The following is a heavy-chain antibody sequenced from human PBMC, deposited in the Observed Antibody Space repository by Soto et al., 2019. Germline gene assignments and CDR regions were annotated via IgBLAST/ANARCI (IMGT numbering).Heavy chain of an antibody. CDR1: GFSLSNARMG. D-gene: IGHD3-10*01. Sequence: QVTLKESGPVLVKPTETLTLTCTVSGFSLSNARMGVSWIRQPPGKALEWLAHIFSNDEKSYSTSLKSRLTISKYTSKSHVVLTMTNMDPVDTATYYCARILDYYGSGSHALGYYYYMDVWGKGTTVTVSS. CDR3: ARILDYYGSGSHALGYYYYMDV. CDR2: IFSNDEK. V-gene: IGHV2-26*01. J-gene: IGHJ6*03.